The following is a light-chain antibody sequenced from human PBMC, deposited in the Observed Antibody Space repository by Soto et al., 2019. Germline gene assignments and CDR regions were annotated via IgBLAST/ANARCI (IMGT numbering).Light chain of an antibody. V-gene: IGKV3-15*01. CDR2: GAS. CDR1: QSVNSN. CDR3: QEYNTWPWT. J-gene: IGKJ1*01. Sequence: ETVMTQSPATLSVSPGARATLSCRASQSVNSNLAWYQQKLGQAPRVLIYGASTRATGIPARFSGSGSGTEFILTISSLQSEDFALYYCQEYNTWPWTFGQGTKVEIK.